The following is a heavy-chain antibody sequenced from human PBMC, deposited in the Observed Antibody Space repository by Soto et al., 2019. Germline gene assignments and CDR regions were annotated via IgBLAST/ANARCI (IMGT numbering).Heavy chain of an antibody. V-gene: IGHV3-33*01. D-gene: IGHD1-26*01. Sequence: GGSLRLSCAASGFTFSSYGMHWVRQAPGKGLEWVAVIWYDGSNKYYADSVKGRFTISRDNSKNTLYLQMNSLRAEDTAVYYCATGREPIVGAPRGFDYWGQGTLVTVSS. CDR1: GFTFSSYG. J-gene: IGHJ4*02. CDR2: IWYDGSNK. CDR3: ATGREPIVGAPRGFDY.